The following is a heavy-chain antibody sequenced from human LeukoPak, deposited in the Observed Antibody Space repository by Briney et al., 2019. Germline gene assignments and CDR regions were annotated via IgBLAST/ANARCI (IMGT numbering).Heavy chain of an antibody. CDR1: GFTFSSYA. Sequence: PGGSLRLSCAASGFTFSSYAMSWVRQAPGKGLEWVSAISGIGGSTYHADSVKGRFTISRDNSKNTLYLQMNSQRAQDTAVYYCAKVLGWELLRSPQDRPGNYWGQGTLVTVSS. CDR3: AKVLGWELLRSPQDRPGNY. J-gene: IGHJ4*02. D-gene: IGHD1-26*01. V-gene: IGHV3-23*01. CDR2: ISGIGGST.